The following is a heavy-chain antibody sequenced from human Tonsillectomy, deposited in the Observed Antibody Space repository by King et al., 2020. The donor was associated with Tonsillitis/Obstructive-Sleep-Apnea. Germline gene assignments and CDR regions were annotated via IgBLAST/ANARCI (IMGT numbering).Heavy chain of an antibody. CDR1: GYRFTSHW. J-gene: IGHJ4*02. D-gene: IGHD3-10*01. CDR2: IYPGDSDT. CDR3: ARQSPLFQGVMEGQFDY. Sequence: VQLVEAGAEVKKPGESLKISCKASGYRFTSHWIGWVRQMPGKGLEWMGIIYPGDSDTRYSPSFQGRVTITADKSTDTAYLRWSSLNASDTAMYDCARQSPLFQGVMEGQFDYWGQGTLVTVSS. V-gene: IGHV5-51*01.